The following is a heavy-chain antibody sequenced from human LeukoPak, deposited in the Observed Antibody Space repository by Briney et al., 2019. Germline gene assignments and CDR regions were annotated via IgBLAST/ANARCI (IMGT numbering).Heavy chain of an antibody. V-gene: IGHV3-23*01. D-gene: IGHD6-13*01. CDR2: IRGSGGST. Sequence: PGGSLRLSCAASGFTFSSYAMSWVRQAPGKGLEWVSAIRGSGGSTYYADSVKGRFTISRDNSKNTLYLQMNSLRAEDTAVYYCATIISSSWYIDYWGQGTLVTVSS. J-gene: IGHJ4*02. CDR1: GFTFSSYA. CDR3: ATIISSSWYIDY.